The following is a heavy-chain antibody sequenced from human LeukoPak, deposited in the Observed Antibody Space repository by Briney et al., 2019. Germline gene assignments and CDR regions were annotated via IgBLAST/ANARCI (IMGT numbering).Heavy chain of an antibody. D-gene: IGHD2-21*02. CDR2: ISDIGSTQ. Sequence: PGGSLRLSCAASGFTFSSYELIWVRQAPGKGLEWVSYISDIGSTQHYADSVKGRFTISRDNAKNSLYLQMNSLTAEDTALYYCARDRSKVTAYDDALDIWGQGTMVIVSS. CDR3: ARDRSKVTAYDDALDI. CDR1: GFTFSSYE. V-gene: IGHV3-48*03. J-gene: IGHJ3*02.